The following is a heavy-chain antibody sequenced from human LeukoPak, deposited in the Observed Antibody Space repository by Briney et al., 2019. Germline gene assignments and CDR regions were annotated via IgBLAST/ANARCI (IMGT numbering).Heavy chain of an antibody. CDR1: GFTFTTYW. CDR2: IKQDGNEK. D-gene: IGHD3-10*01. J-gene: IGHJ4*02. CDR3: VRVTLYYYDSESYYFFEH. V-gene: IGHV3-7*01. Sequence: GESLRLSCAASGFTFTTYWMSWVRQAPGKGLEWVANIKQDGNEKYYVDSVKGRFTISRDNAKNSLYLQMNTLRVEDTAIYYCVRVTLYYYDSESYYFFEHWGQGTPVTASS.